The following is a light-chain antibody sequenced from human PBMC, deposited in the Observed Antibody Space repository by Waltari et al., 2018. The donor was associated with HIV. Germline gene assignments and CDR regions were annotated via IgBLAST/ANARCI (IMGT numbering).Light chain of an antibody. CDR2: DVK. Sequence: QSALTQPASVSGFPGQSINISCTGFTTDSRFNYHASWDPQYAVNIPKLIIFDVKNRASESFDRFSGSRSGNSAFLTFSELQSGDEAHYYCASNRFDYTLIFGGGTKLTVL. CDR1: TTDSRFNYH. CDR3: ASNRFDYTLI. J-gene: IGLJ2*01. V-gene: IGLV2-14*03.